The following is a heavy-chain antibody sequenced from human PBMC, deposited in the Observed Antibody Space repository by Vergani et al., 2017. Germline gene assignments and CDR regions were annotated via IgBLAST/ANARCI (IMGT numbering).Heavy chain of an antibody. CDR2: IYYSGST. J-gene: IGHJ4*02. CDR3: ARGAYYDFWSGYSDY. D-gene: IGHD3-3*01. V-gene: IGHV4-59*01. Sequence: QVQLQESGPGLVKPSETLSLTCTVSGGSISSYYWSWIRQPPGKGLEWIGYIYYSGSTNYNPSLKSRVTISVDTSKNQFSLKLSSVTAADTAVYYCARGAYYDFWSGYSDYWGQGTLVTVSS. CDR1: GGSISSYY.